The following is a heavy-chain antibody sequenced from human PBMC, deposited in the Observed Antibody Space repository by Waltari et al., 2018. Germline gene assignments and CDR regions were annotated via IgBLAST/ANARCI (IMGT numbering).Heavy chain of an antibody. D-gene: IGHD1-26*01. J-gene: IGHJ4*02. CDR1: EGTFTSYA. CDR3: ASVGATRWGIFDY. CDR2: IIPIFGTA. V-gene: IGHV1-69*01. Sequence: QVQLVQSGAEVKKPGSSVKVSCKASEGTFTSYAIRWVRKAPGQGLEWMGGIIPIFGTANYAQKFQGRVTITADESTSTAYMELSSLRSEDTAVYYCASVGATRWGIFDYWGQGTLVTVSS.